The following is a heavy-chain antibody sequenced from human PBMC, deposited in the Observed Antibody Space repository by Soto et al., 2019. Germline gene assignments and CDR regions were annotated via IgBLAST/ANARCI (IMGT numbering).Heavy chain of an antibody. J-gene: IGHJ5*02. CDR2: ISHTDRLT. CDR3: ARDTGRASADL. CDR1: GFTFSYYE. D-gene: IGHD6-13*01. V-gene: IGHV3-48*03. Sequence: PGGSLRLSCVVSGFTFSYYEMNWVRQAPGKGLERVAFISHTDRLTHYPDSVRGRFTISRDNAKNSLYLHMTSLRVEDTAVYYCARDTGRASADLWGQGTLVTVSS.